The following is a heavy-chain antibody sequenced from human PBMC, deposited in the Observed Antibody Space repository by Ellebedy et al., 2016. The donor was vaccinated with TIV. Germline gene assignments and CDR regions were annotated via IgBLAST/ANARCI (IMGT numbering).Heavy chain of an antibody. CDR2: IRYDGSNT. J-gene: IGHJ4*02. Sequence: PGGSLRLSCAASGFSFRSYGMHWVRQAPGKGLEWVAFIRYDGSNTYSADSVKGRFTISRDDSQSTLYLQMNSLTTDDTAVYYCAKAPQVVAGIYYFDSWGQGTLVTVSS. CDR3: AKAPQVVAGIYYFDS. D-gene: IGHD6-19*01. V-gene: IGHV3-30*02. CDR1: GFSFRSYG.